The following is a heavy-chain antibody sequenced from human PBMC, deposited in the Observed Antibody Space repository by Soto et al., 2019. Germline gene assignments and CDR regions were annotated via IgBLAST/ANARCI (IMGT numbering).Heavy chain of an antibody. CDR3: AKDWSLVGATTYYFDY. V-gene: IGHV3-23*01. D-gene: IGHD1-26*01. J-gene: IGHJ4*02. Sequence: GGSLRLSCAASGFTFSNYAMSWVRQAPGKGLEWVSAISGSGGSTYYADSVKGRFTISRDNSKNTLYLQMNSLRAEDTAVYYCAKDWSLVGATTYYFDYWGQGTLVTVSS. CDR1: GFTFSNYA. CDR2: ISGSGGST.